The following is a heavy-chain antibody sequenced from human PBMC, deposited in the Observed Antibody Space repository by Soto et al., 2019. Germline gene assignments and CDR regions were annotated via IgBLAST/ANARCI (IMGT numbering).Heavy chain of an antibody. D-gene: IGHD1-26*01. V-gene: IGHV4-59*12. CDR2: ISNSGYT. CDR3: ARLPYSGSYFDY. J-gene: IGHJ4*02. Sequence: PSETLSLTCTVSGDSISSNYWSWIRQPPGKGLEWIGYISNSGYTNYNPSLKSRVTISVDTSKNQFSLKLSSVTAADTAVYYCARLPYSGSYFDYWGQGTLVTVSS. CDR1: GDSISSNY.